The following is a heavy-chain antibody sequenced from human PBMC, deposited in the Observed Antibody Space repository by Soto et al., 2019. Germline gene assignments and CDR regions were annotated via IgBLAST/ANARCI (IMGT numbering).Heavy chain of an antibody. Sequence: GGSLRLSCAASGFTFSSYSMNWVRQAPGKGLEWVSSISSSSSYIYYADSVKGRFTISRDNAKNSLYLQVNSLRAEDTAVYYCARDPGSGVVPAAMGYYYYGMDVWGQGTTVTVSS. CDR3: ARDPGSGVVPAAMGYYYYGMDV. J-gene: IGHJ6*02. D-gene: IGHD2-2*01. CDR2: ISSSSSYI. CDR1: GFTFSSYS. V-gene: IGHV3-21*01.